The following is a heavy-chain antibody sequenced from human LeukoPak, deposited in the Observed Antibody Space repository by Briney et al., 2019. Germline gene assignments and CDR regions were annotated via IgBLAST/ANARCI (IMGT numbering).Heavy chain of an antibody. J-gene: IGHJ3*02. CDR3: ASYYCSSTSCYDDAFDI. V-gene: IGHV4-34*01. Sequence: ASETLSLTCTVYGGSFRGYYWSWIRQPPGKGLEWIGEINHSGSTNYNPSLKSRVTISVDTSKNQFSLKLSSVTAADTAVYYCASYYCSSTSCYDDAFDIWGQGTMVTVSS. D-gene: IGHD2-2*01. CDR1: GGSFRGYY. CDR2: INHSGST.